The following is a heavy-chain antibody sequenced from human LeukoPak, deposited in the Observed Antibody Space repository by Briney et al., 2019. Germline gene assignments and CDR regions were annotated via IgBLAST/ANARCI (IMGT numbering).Heavy chain of an antibody. CDR1: GYTFTSYA. V-gene: IGHV1-3*01. Sequence: ASVKVSCKASGYTFTSYAMHWVRQAPGQRLEWMGWINAGNGNTKYSQKFQGRVTITRDTSASTAYMELSSLRSEDTAVYYCATQSNCSGGGSYYGMDVWGQGTTVTVSS. J-gene: IGHJ6*02. D-gene: IGHD2-15*01. CDR3: ATQSNCSGGGSYYGMDV. CDR2: INAGNGNT.